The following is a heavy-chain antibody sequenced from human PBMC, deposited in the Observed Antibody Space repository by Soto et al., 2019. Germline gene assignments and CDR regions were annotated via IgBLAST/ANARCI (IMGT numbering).Heavy chain of an antibody. CDR2: TYYRSKRYN. J-gene: IGHJ4*02. CDR3: ARDRGIAAAGLFDY. Sequence: SQTLSLTCVISGNSVSNKSAAWNWIRQSPSRGLEWLGRTYYRSKRYNDYAVSVKSRITINPDTSKNQFSLQLNSVTPEDTAVYYCARDRGIAAAGLFDYWGQGTLVTVSS. V-gene: IGHV6-1*01. D-gene: IGHD6-13*01. CDR1: GNSVSNKSAA.